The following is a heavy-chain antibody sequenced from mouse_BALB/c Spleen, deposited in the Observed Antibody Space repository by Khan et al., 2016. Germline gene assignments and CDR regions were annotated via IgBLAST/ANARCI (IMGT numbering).Heavy chain of an antibody. D-gene: IGHD1-1*01. CDR3: ATCITTVIATWGHY. CDR1: GYTFTNFG. V-gene: IGHV9-3-1*01. J-gene: IGHJ2*01. Sequence: QIQLVQSGPELKKPGETVKISCKASGYTFTNFGINWVRQAPGKGLEWMDWINTNTGETTYADDFKGRFAFSLETSASTAYLQINNLKNEDTATYCCATCITTVIATWGHYWGQGTTLTVSS. CDR2: INTNTGET.